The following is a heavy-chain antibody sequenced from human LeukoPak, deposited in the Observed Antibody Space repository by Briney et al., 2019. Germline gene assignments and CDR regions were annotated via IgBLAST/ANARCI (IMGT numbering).Heavy chain of an antibody. CDR1: GFTVSSNY. J-gene: IGHJ4*02. CDR2: IYGGGST. CDR3: ARGHGSPDY. D-gene: IGHD2-2*03. Sequence: PGGSLRLSYAASGFTVSSNYMSWVHQAPGKGLEWVSVIYGGGSTYYADSVKGRFTISRDNSKNTLYLQMNSLRAEDTAVYYCARGHGSPDYWGQGTLVTVSS. V-gene: IGHV3-66*01.